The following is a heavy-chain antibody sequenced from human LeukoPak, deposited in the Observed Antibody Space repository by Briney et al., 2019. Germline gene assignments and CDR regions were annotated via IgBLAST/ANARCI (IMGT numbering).Heavy chain of an antibody. CDR2: INPSGGST. CDR3: ARLPLLGGDYATAYGKHFDY. J-gene: IGHJ4*02. CDR1: GYTFTSNY. V-gene: IGHV1-46*01. Sequence: ASVKVSCKASGYTFTSNYIHWVRQAPGQGLEWMGIINPSGGSTSYAQKFQGRVTMTRDTSTSTVYMELSSLRSEDTAVYYCARLPLLGGDYATAYGKHFDYWGQGTLVTVSS. D-gene: IGHD4-17*01.